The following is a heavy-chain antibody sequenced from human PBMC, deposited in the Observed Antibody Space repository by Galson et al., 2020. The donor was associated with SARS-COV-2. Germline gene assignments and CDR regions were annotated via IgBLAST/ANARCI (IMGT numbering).Heavy chain of an antibody. CDR1: GFTFSSYG. V-gene: IGHV3-33*06. CDR2: IWYDGSNK. Sequence: QLGESLKISCAASGFTFSSYGMHWVRQAPGKGLEWVAVIWYDGSNKYYADSVKGRFTISRDNSKNTLYLQMNSLRAEDTAVYYCAKGTSRGFQHWGQGTLVTVSS. J-gene: IGHJ1*01. CDR3: AKGTSRGFQH.